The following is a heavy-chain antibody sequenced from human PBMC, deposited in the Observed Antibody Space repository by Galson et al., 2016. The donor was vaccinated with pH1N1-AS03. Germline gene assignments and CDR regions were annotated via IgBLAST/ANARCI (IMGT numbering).Heavy chain of an antibody. CDR1: GYAFSTYG. J-gene: IGHJ3*02. Sequence: SVKVSCKAPGYAFSTYGVSWVRQAPGQGLEWMGWISGYDDDTNYAQNVAGRVTMTTDKSTSTVYMELRSLRSDDTAVYYCARDRRFRPDTFDIWGQGTWVTVSS. CDR3: ARDRRFRPDTFDI. V-gene: IGHV1-18*04. D-gene: IGHD2-21*01. CDR2: ISGYDDDT.